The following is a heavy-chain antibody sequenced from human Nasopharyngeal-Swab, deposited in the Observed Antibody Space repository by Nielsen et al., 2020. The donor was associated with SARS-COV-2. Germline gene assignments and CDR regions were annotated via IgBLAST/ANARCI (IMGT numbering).Heavy chain of an antibody. J-gene: IGHJ6*03. Sequence: VRQAPGKGLEYVSAISSNGGSTYYANSVKGRFTISRDNSKNTLYLQMGSLRAEDMAVYYCARTPLGYYYYYMDVWGKGTTVTV. V-gene: IGHV3-64*01. CDR3: ARTPLGYYYYYMDV. CDR2: ISSNGGST.